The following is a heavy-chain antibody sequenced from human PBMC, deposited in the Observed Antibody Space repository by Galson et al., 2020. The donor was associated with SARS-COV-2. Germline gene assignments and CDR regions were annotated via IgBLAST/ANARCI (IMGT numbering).Heavy chain of an antibody. CDR3: ARVGRYYDFWSGSNWFDP. D-gene: IGHD3-3*01. Sequence: SETLSLTCTVSGGSISSGGYYWSWIRQLPGKGLEWIGYVYYSGNTYYSPSLKSRLTISVDTSKNQFSLKLSSVTAADTAVYYCARVGRYYDFWSGSNWFDPWGQGTLVTVSS. CDR1: GGSISSGGYY. V-gene: IGHV4-31*03. CDR2: VYYSGNT. J-gene: IGHJ5*02.